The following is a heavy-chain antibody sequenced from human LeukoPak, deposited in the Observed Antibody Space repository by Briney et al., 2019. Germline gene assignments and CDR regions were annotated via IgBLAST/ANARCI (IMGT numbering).Heavy chain of an antibody. CDR1: GFTFSSYA. V-gene: IGHV3-30*01. CDR3: ARDRGVVPAAILDY. CDR2: ISYDGSNK. Sequence: GGSLRLSCAASGFTFSSYAMHWVRQAPGKGLEWVAVISYDGSNKYYADSVKGRFNISRDNSKNTLYLKMNSLRDEDTAVYYCARDRGVVPAAILDYWGQGTLVTVSS. J-gene: IGHJ4*02. D-gene: IGHD2-2*02.